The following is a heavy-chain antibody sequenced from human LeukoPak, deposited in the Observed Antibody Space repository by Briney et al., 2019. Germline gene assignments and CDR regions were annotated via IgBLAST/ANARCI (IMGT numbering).Heavy chain of an antibody. CDR3: ARDKYYDRYFDS. Sequence: GGSLRLSCVASGFTFNSNWMSWVRQAPGKGLEWVANIKQDGSEKYYVDSVKGRFTISRDNAKNSLSLQMNSLRAEDTAVHYCARDKYYDRYFDSWGQGTLVTVSS. CDR2: IKQDGSEK. J-gene: IGHJ4*02. V-gene: IGHV3-7*01. CDR1: GFTFNSNW. D-gene: IGHD3-22*01.